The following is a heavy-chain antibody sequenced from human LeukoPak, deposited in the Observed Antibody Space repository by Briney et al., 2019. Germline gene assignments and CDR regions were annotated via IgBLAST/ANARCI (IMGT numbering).Heavy chain of an antibody. CDR3: AASYSSGYAFDY. J-gene: IGHJ4*02. CDR2: FDPEDGET. V-gene: IGHV1-24*01. D-gene: IGHD3-22*01. CDR1: GYTLTELS. Sequence: ASVKVSCKVSGYTLTELSMHWVRQAPGKGLEWMGGFDPEDGETIYAQKFQGRVTMTEDTSTDTTYMELSSLRSEDTAVYYCAASYSSGYAFDYWGQGTLVTVSS.